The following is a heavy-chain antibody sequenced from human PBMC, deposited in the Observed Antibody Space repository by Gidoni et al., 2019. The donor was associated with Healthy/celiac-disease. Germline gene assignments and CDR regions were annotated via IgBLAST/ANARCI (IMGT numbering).Heavy chain of an antibody. D-gene: IGHD6-13*01. V-gene: IGHV1-69*06. CDR2: IIPIFGTA. CDR1: GGTFSSYA. Sequence: QVQLVQSGAEVKKPGSSVKVSCKADGGTFSSYAISGVRQALGQGLEWMGGIIPIFGTANYAQKFQGRVTITAEKSTSTAYMELGSLRSEDTAVYYCARADCAAAAGTWFWFDPWGQGTLVTVSS. J-gene: IGHJ5*02. CDR3: ARADCAAAAGTWFWFDP.